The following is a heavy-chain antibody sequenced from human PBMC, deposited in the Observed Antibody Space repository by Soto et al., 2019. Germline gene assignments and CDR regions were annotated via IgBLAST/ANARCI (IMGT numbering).Heavy chain of an antibody. Sequence: ASVKVSCKASGYTFTSYAMHWVRQAPGQRLEWMGWINAGNGNTKYSQKFQGRVTITRDTSASTAYMELSSLRSEDTAVYYCATSIIGTTRYFDFVPNDYSGQGSLVTVSS. D-gene: IGHD1-7*01. CDR2: INAGNGNT. V-gene: IGHV1-3*01. CDR3: ATSIIGTTRYFDFVPNDY. CDR1: GYTFTSYA. J-gene: IGHJ4*02.